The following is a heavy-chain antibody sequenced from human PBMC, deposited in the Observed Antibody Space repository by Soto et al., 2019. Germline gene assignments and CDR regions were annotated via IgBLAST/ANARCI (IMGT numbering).Heavy chain of an antibody. CDR3: ASDSHPIVRGDYGMDV. CDR2: INAGNGNT. J-gene: IGHJ6*02. Sequence: QVQLVQSGAEVKKPGASVKVSCKASGYTFTSYAMHWVRQAPGQRLEWMGWINAGNGNTKYSQKFQGRVTITRDTSASTVYMELSSLRSEDTAVYCCASDSHPIVRGDYGMDVWGQGTTVTVSS. D-gene: IGHD3-10*01. CDR1: GYTFTSYA. V-gene: IGHV1-3*01.